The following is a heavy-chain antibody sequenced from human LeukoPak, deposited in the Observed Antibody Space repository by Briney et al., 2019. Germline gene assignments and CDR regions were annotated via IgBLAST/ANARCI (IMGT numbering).Heavy chain of an antibody. CDR3: ARGMYCSSTSCYSDMGY. V-gene: IGHV1-2*02. J-gene: IGHJ4*02. D-gene: IGHD2-2*01. CDR1: GYTFTGYY. CDR2: INPNSGGT. Sequence: ASVKVSCKASGYTFTGYYMHWVRQAPGQGLEWMGWINPNSGGTNYAQKFQGRVTMTTDTSTSTAYMELRSLRSDDTAVYYCARGMYCSSTSCYSDMGYWGQGTLVTVSS.